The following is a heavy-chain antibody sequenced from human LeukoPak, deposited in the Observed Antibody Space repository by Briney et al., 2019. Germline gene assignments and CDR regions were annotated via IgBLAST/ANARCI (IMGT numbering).Heavy chain of an antibody. CDR1: GYTFTGYY. V-gene: IGHV1-2*02. Sequence: ASVKVSCKASGYTFTGYYIHWVRQAPGQGPEWMGWINLNSGGTNYAQKFQGRVTMTRDTSISTAYMELSRVRSDDTAVYYCASGGDVWNYYDRTGYFDYWGQGTLVTVSS. D-gene: IGHD3-22*01. CDR3: ASGGDVWNYYDRTGYFDY. CDR2: INLNSGGT. J-gene: IGHJ4*02.